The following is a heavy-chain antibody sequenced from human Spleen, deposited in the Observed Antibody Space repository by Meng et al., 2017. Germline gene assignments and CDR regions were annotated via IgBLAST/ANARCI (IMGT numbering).Heavy chain of an antibody. CDR1: GFTFSSYA. CDR2: LAYDGSNK. J-gene: IGHJ6*02. CDR3: ARDRYSSGWYVMYYYGMDV. V-gene: IGHV3-30*10. D-gene: IGHD6-13*01. Sequence: GGSLRLSCAAPGFTFSSYAMHWVHQAQGKGLEWGAVLAYDGSNKYYTDSVKGRFTISRDNSKNTLYMQMNSMGAEDAAVYYCARDRYSSGWYVMYYYGMDVWGQGTTVTVSS.